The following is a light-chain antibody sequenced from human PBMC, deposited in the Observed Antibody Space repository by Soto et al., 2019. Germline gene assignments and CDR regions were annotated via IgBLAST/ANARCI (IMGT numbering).Light chain of an antibody. J-gene: IGKJ1*01. Sequence: DIQMTQSPSSLSASVGDRVTITCRASQSISNYLNWYQQKPGTAPKLLIYAASTLHSGVPSRFSGSGSGTEFTLTISSLQPEDFATYYCQQNAITPPWTFGQGTKVDIK. CDR3: QQNAITPPWT. V-gene: IGKV1-39*01. CDR1: QSISNY. CDR2: AAS.